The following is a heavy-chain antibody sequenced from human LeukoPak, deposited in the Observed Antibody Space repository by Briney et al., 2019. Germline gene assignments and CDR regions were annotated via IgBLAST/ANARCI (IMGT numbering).Heavy chain of an antibody. J-gene: IGHJ4*02. CDR2: IYTSGST. D-gene: IGHD3-10*01. V-gene: IGHV4-4*07. Sequence: SETLSLTCTVSGGSISSYYWSWIRQPAGKGLEWIGRIYTSGSTNYNPSLKSRVTMSVDTSKNQFSLKLSSVTAADTAVYYWASSRMITIQRGSGSQYYFDYWGQGTLVTVSS. CDR1: GGSISSYY. CDR3: ASSRMITIQRGSGSQYYFDY.